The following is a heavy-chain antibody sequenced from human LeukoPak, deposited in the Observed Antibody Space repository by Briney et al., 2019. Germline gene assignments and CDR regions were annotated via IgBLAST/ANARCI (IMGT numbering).Heavy chain of an antibody. CDR2: IYTSGST. CDR3: ARVVDTAMVPRPWVFDI. J-gene: IGHJ3*02. V-gene: IGHV4-4*07. CDR1: GASISSYY. D-gene: IGHD5-18*01. Sequence: SETLSLTCTVSGASISSYYWSWIRQPAGKGLEWIGRIYTSGSTNYNPSLKSRVTMSVDTSKNQFSLKLSSVTAADTAVYYRARVVDTAMVPRPWVFDIWGQGTMATVSS.